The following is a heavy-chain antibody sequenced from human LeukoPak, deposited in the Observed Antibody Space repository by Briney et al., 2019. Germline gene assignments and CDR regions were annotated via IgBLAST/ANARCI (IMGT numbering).Heavy chain of an antibody. CDR1: GFAFNTYG. D-gene: IGHD6-13*01. V-gene: IGHV3-30*19. CDR2: ISYDGSNK. CDR3: ARDTAAAGTFWVARDDYFDY. Sequence: GRSLRLSCAASGFAFNTYGIHWVRQAPGKGLEWVAVISYDGSNKYYADSVKGRFTISRDNSKNTLYLQMNSLRAEDTAVYYCARDTAAAGTFWVARDDYFDYWGQGTLVTVSS. J-gene: IGHJ4*02.